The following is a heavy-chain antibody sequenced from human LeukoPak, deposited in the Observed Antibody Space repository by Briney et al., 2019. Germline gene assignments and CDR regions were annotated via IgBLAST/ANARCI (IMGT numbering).Heavy chain of an antibody. CDR3: ARDGDIAVATAPYYFDY. CDR2: INGGSNTK. Sequence: GGSLRLSCAASRFTFSYYEMIGLPQAPGKGLEGVSYINGGSNTKNFGESVKGRFTNSRDNAQNSLYLQMNSLRAEDTAIYYCARDGDIAVATAPYYFDYWGQGILVSVSS. D-gene: IGHD6-19*01. CDR1: RFTFSYYE. V-gene: IGHV3-48*03. J-gene: IGHJ4*02.